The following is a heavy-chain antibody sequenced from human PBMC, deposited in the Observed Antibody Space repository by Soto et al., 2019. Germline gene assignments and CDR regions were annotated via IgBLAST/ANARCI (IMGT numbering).Heavy chain of an antibody. V-gene: IGHV2-5*08. CDR2: IYWDDDK. CDR3: AHRSPYSSNWNTGWFDS. J-gene: IGHJ5*01. CDR1: GSSISSYY. D-gene: IGHD2-2*01. Sequence: TLSLICTVSGSSISSYYWTWIRQPPGKALEWLAFIYWDDDKRYSPSLSSRLNITKDTSNNQVLLIMTNVDPVDSATYYCAHRSPYSSNWNTGWFDSWGQGMLVTVSS.